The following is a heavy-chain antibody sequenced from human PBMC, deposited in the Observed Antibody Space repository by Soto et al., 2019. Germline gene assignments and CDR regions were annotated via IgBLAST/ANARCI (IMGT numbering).Heavy chain of an antibody. J-gene: IGHJ4*02. CDR3: ARDRWHDYGDQYDSSGFDY. CDR2: ISYDGSNK. CDR1: GLTFSSYA. D-gene: IGHD3-22*01. Sequence: GGSLRLSCAASGLTFSSYAMHWVRQAPGKGLEWVAVISYDGSNKYYADSVKGRFTISRDNSKNTLYLQMNSLRAEDTAVYYCARDRWHDYGDQYDSSGFDYWGQGTLVTVSS. V-gene: IGHV3-30-3*01.